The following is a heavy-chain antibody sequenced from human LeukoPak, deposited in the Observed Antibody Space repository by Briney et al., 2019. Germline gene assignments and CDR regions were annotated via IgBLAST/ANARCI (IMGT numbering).Heavy chain of an antibody. CDR2: IDTSCSVI. D-gene: IGHD3-10*02. CDR3: AELGITMIGGV. J-gene: IGHJ6*04. Sequence: GGSLRLSCEASESTFSCYEMHWVRQAPGKGLEWISYIDTSCSVIYYADSVKGRFTISRDSAKNSLFLQMNSLRAEDTAVYYCAELGITMIGGVWGKGTTVTISS. V-gene: IGHV3-48*03. CDR1: ESTFSCYE.